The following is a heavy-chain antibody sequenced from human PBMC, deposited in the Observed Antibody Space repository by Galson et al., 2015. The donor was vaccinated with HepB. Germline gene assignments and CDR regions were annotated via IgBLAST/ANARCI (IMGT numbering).Heavy chain of an antibody. J-gene: IGHJ4*02. D-gene: IGHD6-19*01. CDR2: INPSGGST. CDR1: GYTFTSYH. Sequence: SVKVSCKASGYTFTSYHMHWVRQAPGQGLEWMGIINPSGGSTSYAQKFQGRVTMTRDTPTSTVYMELSSLRSEDTAVYYCARASSGWYYFDYWGQGTLVTVSS. V-gene: IGHV1-46*03. CDR3: ARASSGWYYFDY.